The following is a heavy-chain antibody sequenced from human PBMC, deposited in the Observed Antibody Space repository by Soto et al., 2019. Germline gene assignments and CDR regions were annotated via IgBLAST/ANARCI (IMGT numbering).Heavy chain of an antibody. Sequence: PGGSLRLSCAASGFTVSSNYMSWVRQAPGKGLEWVSVIYSGGSTYYADSVKGRFTISRDNSKNTLYLQMNSLRAEDTAVYYCARESNIGAFDYWGQGTLVTVSS. D-gene: IGHD5-12*01. V-gene: IGHV3-53*01. CDR1: GFTVSSNY. J-gene: IGHJ4*02. CDR3: ARESNIGAFDY. CDR2: IYSGGST.